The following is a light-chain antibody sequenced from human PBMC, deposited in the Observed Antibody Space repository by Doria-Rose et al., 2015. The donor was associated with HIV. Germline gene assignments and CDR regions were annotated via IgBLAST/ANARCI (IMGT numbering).Light chain of an antibody. CDR3: HQYGTSWT. J-gene: IGKJ1*01. CDR1: QSFSSTY. V-gene: IGKV3-20*01. Sequence: TQSPGTLSLSPGERATLSCRASQSFSSTYLAWYQQKPGQAPSLLIYDGSTRDTGIPDRFSASGSVTDFTLTINRLEPEDFALYYCHQYGTSWTFGQGTKVEI. CDR2: DGS.